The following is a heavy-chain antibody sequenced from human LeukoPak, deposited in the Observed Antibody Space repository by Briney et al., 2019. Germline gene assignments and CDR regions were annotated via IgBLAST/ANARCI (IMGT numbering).Heavy chain of an antibody. V-gene: IGHV1-58*02. Sequence: SVKVSCKASGFTFTSSAMQWVRQARGQRLEWIGWIVVGSGNTNYAQKFQERVTITRDMSTSTAYMELSSLRSDDTAVYYCARVEFSPRYAMDVWGQGTTVTVSS. CDR2: IVVGSGNT. J-gene: IGHJ6*02. CDR3: ARVEFSPRYAMDV. CDR1: GFTFTSSA. D-gene: IGHD3-10*01.